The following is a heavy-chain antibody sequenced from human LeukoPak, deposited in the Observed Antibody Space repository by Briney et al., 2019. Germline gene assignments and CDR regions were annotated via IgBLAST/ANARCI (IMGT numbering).Heavy chain of an antibody. D-gene: IGHD6-19*01. V-gene: IGHV3-72*01. J-gene: IGHJ4*02. CDR1: GFTFSDHY. Sequence: PGGSLRLSCAASGFTFSDHYMDWVRQAPGKGLEWVGRTRNKANSYTTEYAASVKGRFTISRDDSKNSLYLQMNSLKTEDTAVYYCARERYSSGRLFDCWGQGTLVTVSS. CDR2: TRNKANSYTT. CDR3: ARERYSSGRLFDC.